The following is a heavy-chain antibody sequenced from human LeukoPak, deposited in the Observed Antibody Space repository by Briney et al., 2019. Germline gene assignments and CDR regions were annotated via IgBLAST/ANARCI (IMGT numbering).Heavy chain of an antibody. CDR2: ISWKGGST. D-gene: IGHD3-10*01. CDR3: ARDGGLWFGELLEYYYHYYYMHV. Sequence: PGGSLRLSCAASGFTFDDYGMSCLRQAPGEALEGVSCISWKGGSTGYADSVKGRFTISRDNAKNSLYLQMNSLRAEDTAVYYCARDGGLWFGELLEYYYHYYYMHVWGKGTTVTVSS. J-gene: IGHJ6*03. V-gene: IGHV3-20*04. CDR1: GFTFDDYG.